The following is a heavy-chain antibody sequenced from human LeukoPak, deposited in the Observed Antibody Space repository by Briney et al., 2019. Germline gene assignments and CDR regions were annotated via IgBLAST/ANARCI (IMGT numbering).Heavy chain of an antibody. J-gene: IGHJ6*03. D-gene: IGHD3-16*02. CDR2: ISSSSSYI. Sequence: GGSLRLSCAASGFTFSSYSMNWVRQAPGKGLEWVSSISSSSSYIYYADSVKGRFTISRDNAKNPLYLQMNSLRAEDTAVYYCARDYRNVGLYYYYYHMDVWGKGTTVTVSS. CDR1: GFTFSSYS. CDR3: ARDYRNVGLYYYYYHMDV. V-gene: IGHV3-21*01.